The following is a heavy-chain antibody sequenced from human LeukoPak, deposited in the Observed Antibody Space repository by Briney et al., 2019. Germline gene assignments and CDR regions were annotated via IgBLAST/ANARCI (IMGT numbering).Heavy chain of an antibody. Sequence: SETLSLTCTVSGGSISSYHWSWIRQPAGKGLEWIGRIYATGSINYNPSFKSRVTISVDTSKNQFSLNLISVTAADTAVYYCASYSGSYAYYGFWGQGTLVTVSS. D-gene: IGHD1-26*01. CDR2: IYATGSI. CDR1: GGSISSYH. V-gene: IGHV4-4*07. CDR3: ASYSGSYAYYGF. J-gene: IGHJ4*02.